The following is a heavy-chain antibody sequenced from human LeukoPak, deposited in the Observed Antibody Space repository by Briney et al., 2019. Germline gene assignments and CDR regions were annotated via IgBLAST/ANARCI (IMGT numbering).Heavy chain of an antibody. CDR1: GYTFTGYY. CDR3: ARVERLLEPPYPYRYYYYMDV. Sequence: GASVKVSCKASGYTFTGYYMHWVRQAPGQGLEWMGWINPNSGGTNYAQKFQGRVTMTRDTSISTAYMELSSLRSEDTAVYYCARVERLLEPPYPYRYYYYMDVWGKGTTVTVSS. CDR2: INPNSGGT. V-gene: IGHV1-2*02. J-gene: IGHJ6*03. D-gene: IGHD1-1*01.